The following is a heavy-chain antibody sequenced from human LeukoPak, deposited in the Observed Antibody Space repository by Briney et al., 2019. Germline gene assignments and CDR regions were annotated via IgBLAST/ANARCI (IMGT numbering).Heavy chain of an antibody. V-gene: IGHV1-2*02. CDR3: ARGRGVGAKDY. CDR2: INPNSGGT. D-gene: IGHD1-26*01. CDR1: GYTFTGDY. J-gene: IGHJ4*02. Sequence: SVNVSCTASGYTFTGDYMHWVRRAPGQGLEWMGWINPNSGGTNYAQRFQGRVTMTRDTSISTAYMELIRLRSDDTAVYYCARGRGVGAKDYWGQGTLVTVSS.